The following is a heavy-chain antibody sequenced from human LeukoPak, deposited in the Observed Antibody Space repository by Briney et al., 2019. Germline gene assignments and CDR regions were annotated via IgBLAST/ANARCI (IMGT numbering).Heavy chain of an antibody. CDR3: ARDREAIGSLTNWFDP. CDR2: IYHSGST. CDR1: GGSISSSNW. V-gene: IGHV4-4*02. J-gene: IGHJ5*02. D-gene: IGHD1-26*01. Sequence: PSETLSLTCAVSGGSISSSNWWSWVRQPPGKGLEWIGEIYHSGSTNYNPSLKSRVTISVDKSKNQFSLKLSSVTAADTAVYYCARDREAIGSLTNWFDPWGQGTLVTVSS.